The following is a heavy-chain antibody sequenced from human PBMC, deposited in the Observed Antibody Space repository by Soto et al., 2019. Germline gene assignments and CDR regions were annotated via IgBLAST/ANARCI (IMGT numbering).Heavy chain of an antibody. V-gene: IGHV1-18*01. Sequence: XSVKVSCKASVYTFTSYGISWVRQAPGQGLEWMGWISADNGNTNYAQKFQGRVTMTTDTSTSTAYMELRSLRSDDTAVYYCAREDCTNGVCYLGDYWGQGTLATVSS. D-gene: IGHD2-8*01. J-gene: IGHJ4*02. CDR1: VYTFTSYG. CDR3: AREDCTNGVCYLGDY. CDR2: ISADNGNT.